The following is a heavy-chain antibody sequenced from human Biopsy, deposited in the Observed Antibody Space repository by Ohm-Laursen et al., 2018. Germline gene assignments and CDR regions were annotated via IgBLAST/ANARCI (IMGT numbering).Heavy chain of an antibody. J-gene: IGHJ5*02. D-gene: IGHD1-14*01. V-gene: IGHV4-4*07. Sequence: SETPSLTCTVSGGSLSSYSWSWIRQPAGKGLEWIGQIYTSGITNYNPSLKSRVTMSADTSKNKFSLRVSSVTAADTAVYYCARDRDRRGWFDPWGQGTLVTVSS. CDR2: IYTSGIT. CDR1: GGSLSSYS. CDR3: ARDRDRRGWFDP.